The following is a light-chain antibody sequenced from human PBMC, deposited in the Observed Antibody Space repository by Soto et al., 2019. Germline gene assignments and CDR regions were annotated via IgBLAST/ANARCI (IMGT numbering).Light chain of an antibody. CDR3: SSYTSSSTLGV. V-gene: IGLV2-14*01. Sequence: QPVLTQPASVSGSPGQSITISCTGTSSDVGGYNYVSWYQQHPGKAPKLMIYEVSNRPSGVSNRFSGSKSGNTASLTISGLQAEDEADYYCSSYTSSSTLGVFGTGTKITVL. J-gene: IGLJ1*01. CDR1: SSDVGGYNY. CDR2: EVS.